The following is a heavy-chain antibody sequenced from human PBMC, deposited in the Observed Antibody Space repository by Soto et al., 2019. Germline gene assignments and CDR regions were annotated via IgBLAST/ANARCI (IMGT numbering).Heavy chain of an antibody. V-gene: IGHV4-30-4*01. Sequence: SETLSLTCTVSGDSITDGDYYWSWVRQPPGTYLEWIAYIYYNGIIHYNPSLKSRVSFSLDPSKNQFSLTMTSVTDADTAVYSRAQGIQEVFDPWGQGTLVTVSS. CDR1: GDSITDGDYY. CDR2: IYYNGII. D-gene: IGHD1-20*01. CDR3: AQGIQEVFDP. J-gene: IGHJ5*02.